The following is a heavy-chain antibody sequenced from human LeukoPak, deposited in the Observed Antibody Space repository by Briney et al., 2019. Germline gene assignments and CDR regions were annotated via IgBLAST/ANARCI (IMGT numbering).Heavy chain of an antibody. Sequence: ASVKVSCKASGYTFTGYYMHWVRQAPGQGLEWMGWINPNSGGTNYVQKFQGRVTMTRDTSISTAYMELSRLRSDDTAVYYCASPSSGWGLFDYWGQGTLVTVSS. D-gene: IGHD6-19*01. CDR3: ASPSSGWGLFDY. CDR1: GYTFTGYY. J-gene: IGHJ4*02. V-gene: IGHV1-2*02. CDR2: INPNSGGT.